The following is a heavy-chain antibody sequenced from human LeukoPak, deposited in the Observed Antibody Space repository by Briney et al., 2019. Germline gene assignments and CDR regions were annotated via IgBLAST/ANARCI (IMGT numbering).Heavy chain of an antibody. D-gene: IGHD1-26*01. V-gene: IGHV4-59*08. CDR3: ARLDLGGAGDFDY. CDR1: DGSFRSYD. CDR2: IYHSGGT. J-gene: IGHJ4*02. Sequence: SETLSLTGIVSDGSFRSYDWSWIRQPPGKGLDWIGCIYHSGGTNYNPSLESRVTISVDTSKNQFSLKLNSVTAADTAVYYCARLDLGGAGDFDYWGQGTLVTVSA.